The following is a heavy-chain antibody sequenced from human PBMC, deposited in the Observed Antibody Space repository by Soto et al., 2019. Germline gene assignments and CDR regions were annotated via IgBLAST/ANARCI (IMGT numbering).Heavy chain of an antibody. CDR3: ARGGGYCTPTSCAIDS. D-gene: IGHD2-8*01. CDR2: VSLTGDRT. CDR1: RFSFSSYE. J-gene: IGHJ4*02. Sequence: EVQLLESGGGLVQPGGSLRLSCVASRFSFSSYEMSWVRQAAGKGLEWVSRVSLTGDRTNSAGSVKGRFTVSRDNFKNTMYLEMDSLRPEDTAIYYCARGGGYCTPTSCAIDSWGRGTPVTVSS. V-gene: IGHV3-23*01.